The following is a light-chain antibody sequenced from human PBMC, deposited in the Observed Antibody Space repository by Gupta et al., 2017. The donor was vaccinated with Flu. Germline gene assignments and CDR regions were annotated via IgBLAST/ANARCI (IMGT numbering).Light chain of an antibody. CDR3: QQYEGSPRT. Sequence: EIVLTQSPGTLSLSPGERATLSCRASQSVSSSLAWYQQKPGQAPRLLIYGSSSRATGIPDRFSGSGSGTDFTLTISRLEPEDFAVYYCQQYEGSPRTFGQGTKVEVK. CDR1: QSVSSS. V-gene: IGKV3-20*01. CDR2: GSS. J-gene: IGKJ1*01.